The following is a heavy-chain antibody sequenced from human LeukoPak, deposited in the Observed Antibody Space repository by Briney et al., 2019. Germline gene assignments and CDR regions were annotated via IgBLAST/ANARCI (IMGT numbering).Heavy chain of an antibody. CDR3: ATGITIFGVASDWFDP. Sequence: WASVKVSCKASGYTFTGYYMHWVRQAPGQGLEWMGWINPNGGGTNSAQKFQGRVTMTRDTSISTAYMELNRLRSEDTAVYYCATGITIFGVASDWFDPWGQGTLVTVSS. CDR2: INPNGGGT. V-gene: IGHV1-2*02. D-gene: IGHD3-3*01. J-gene: IGHJ5*02. CDR1: GYTFTGYY.